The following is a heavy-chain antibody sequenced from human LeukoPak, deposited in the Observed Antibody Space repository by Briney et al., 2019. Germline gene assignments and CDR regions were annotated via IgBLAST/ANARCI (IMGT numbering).Heavy chain of an antibody. V-gene: IGHV3-7*01. D-gene: IGHD3-22*01. Sequence: GGSLRLSCAASGFTFSSYWMSWVRQAPGKGLEWVANIKQDGSGKYYVDSVKGRFTISRDNAKNSLYLQMNSLRAEDTAVYYCARDLYRIVVVPHYFDYWGQGTLVTVSS. J-gene: IGHJ4*02. CDR1: GFTFSSYW. CDR2: IKQDGSGK. CDR3: ARDLYRIVVVPHYFDY.